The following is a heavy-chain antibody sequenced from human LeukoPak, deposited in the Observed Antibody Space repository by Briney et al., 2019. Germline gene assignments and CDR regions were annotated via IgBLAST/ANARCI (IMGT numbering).Heavy chain of an antibody. D-gene: IGHD6-6*01. CDR3: AKVEHSSNIPQH. J-gene: IGHJ1*01. CDR1: GFTFSGSA. Sequence: PGGSLRLSCAASGFTFSGSAMSWVRQAPGKGLEGVSSISGSGGSTYYADSVKGRFTISRDNSKNTQYLQMNSLRAEDTAVYYCAKVEHSSNIPQHWGQGTLVTVSS. V-gene: IGHV3-23*01. CDR2: ISGSGGST.